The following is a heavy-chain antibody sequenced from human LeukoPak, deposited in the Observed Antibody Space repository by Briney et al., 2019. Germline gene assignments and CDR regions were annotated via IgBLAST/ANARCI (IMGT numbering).Heavy chain of an antibody. CDR3: ARDPLSTTVTPY. Sequence: GGSLRLSCAASGFSFSSYWMSWVRQAPGKGLEWVANIKQDGSEKSYVDSVKGRFTISRDNAKNSLYLQMNSMSAEDTAVYYCARDPLSTTVTPYWGQGPLVTVSS. CDR1: GFSFSSYW. V-gene: IGHV3-7*03. D-gene: IGHD4-17*01. CDR2: IKQDGSEK. J-gene: IGHJ4*02.